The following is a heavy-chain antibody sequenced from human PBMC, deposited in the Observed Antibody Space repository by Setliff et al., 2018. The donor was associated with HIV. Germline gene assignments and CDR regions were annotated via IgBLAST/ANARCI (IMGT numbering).Heavy chain of an antibody. D-gene: IGHD3-22*01. Sequence: PGGSLRLSCAASGFTFSNAWMNWVRQAPGKGLEWVGRIKSKTDGGTTDYAAPVKGRFTISRDDSKNTLYLQMNSLKTEDTAVYYCTTEATPGSYYDSSGYSDVWGQGTLVTVSS. CDR2: IKSKTDGGTT. V-gene: IGHV3-15*07. J-gene: IGHJ4*02. CDR3: TTEATPGSYYDSSGYSDV. CDR1: GFTFSNAW.